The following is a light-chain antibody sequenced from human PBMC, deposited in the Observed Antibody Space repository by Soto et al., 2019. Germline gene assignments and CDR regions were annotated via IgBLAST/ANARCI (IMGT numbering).Light chain of an antibody. CDR1: QSVSSSY. J-gene: IGKJ3*01. Sequence: EIVLTQSPGTLSLSPGERATLSCRASQSVSSSYLAWYQQKPGQAPRLLIYGASSRATGIPDRFSGSGSGTDFTLTISRLEPEYFAVYYCQQYCSSPVTFGPGTKVDIK. CDR3: QQYCSSPVT. V-gene: IGKV3-20*01. CDR2: GAS.